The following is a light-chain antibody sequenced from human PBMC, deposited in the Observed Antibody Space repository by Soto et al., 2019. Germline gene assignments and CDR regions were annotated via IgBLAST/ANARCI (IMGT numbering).Light chain of an antibody. CDR1: SSNLAYNS. CDR2: DDN. V-gene: IGLV1-51*01. Sequence: QSVLTQPPSVSAASGQDVTISCSGSSSNLAYNSLSWYQQLPGTAPKLLIYDDNKRPSGIPARFSGSKSGTSATLGITGLETGDEADYYCGAWDDSLNVYVFGSGTKVTVL. CDR3: GAWDDSLNVYV. J-gene: IGLJ1*01.